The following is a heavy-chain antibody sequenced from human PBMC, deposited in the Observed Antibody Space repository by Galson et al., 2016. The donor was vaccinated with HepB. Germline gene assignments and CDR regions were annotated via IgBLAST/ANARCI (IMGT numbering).Heavy chain of an antibody. J-gene: IGHJ4*02. CDR1: GFTFYSFA. CDR3: AKLDCGRDCPRDD. D-gene: IGHD2-21*02. Sequence: SLRLSCAASGFTFYSFAMSWVRQAPGKGLEWVAVISYDGGDKQYADSVKGRFTVSRDNSKNTLFLQMNSLRVEDTAVYYCAKLDCGRDCPRDDWGQGTLVTVSS. CDR2: ISYDGGDK. V-gene: IGHV3-30*18.